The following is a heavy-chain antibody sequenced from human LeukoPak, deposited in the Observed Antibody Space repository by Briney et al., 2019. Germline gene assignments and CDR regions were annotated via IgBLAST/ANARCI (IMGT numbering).Heavy chain of an antibody. CDR2: IYPGDSDT. J-gene: IGHJ4*02. CDR1: GYSFTSYW. Sequence: GESLKISCKGSGYSFTSYWIGWVRQMPGKGLEWMGIIYPGDSDTRYSPSFQGQVTISADKPISTAYLQWSSLKASDTAMYYCASLYYYDSSGYYGDYFDYWGQGTLVTVSS. V-gene: IGHV5-51*01. D-gene: IGHD3-22*01. CDR3: ASLYYYDSSGYYGDYFDY.